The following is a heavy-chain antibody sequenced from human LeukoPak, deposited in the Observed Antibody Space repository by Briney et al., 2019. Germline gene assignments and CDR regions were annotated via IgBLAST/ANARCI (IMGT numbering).Heavy chain of an antibody. CDR2: ISNSGGTI. CDR3: ARDGINAFDI. D-gene: IGHD3-10*01. CDR1: GFRFSDYY. V-gene: IGHV3-11*04. Sequence: GGSLRLSCAASGFRFSDYYMSWIRQAPGKGLEWVAYISNSGGTIYYADSVKGPFTISRDNAKNSLYRQINSLRAEDTAVYYCARDGINAFDIWGQGTMVTVSS. J-gene: IGHJ3*02.